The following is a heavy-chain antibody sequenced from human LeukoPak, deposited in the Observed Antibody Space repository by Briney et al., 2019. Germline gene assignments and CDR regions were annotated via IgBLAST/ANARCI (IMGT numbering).Heavy chain of an antibody. CDR1: GFTFSSYS. CDR2: ISSSSSYI. D-gene: IGHD6-13*01. V-gene: IGHV3-21*01. J-gene: IGHJ3*02. CDR3: ARDLVLDAFDI. Sequence: PGGSLRLSCAASGFTFSSYSMNWVRQAPGKGLEWVSSISSSSSYIYYADSVKGRFTISRDNAKNSLYVQMNSLRAEDTAVYYCARDLVLDAFDIWGQGTMVTVSS.